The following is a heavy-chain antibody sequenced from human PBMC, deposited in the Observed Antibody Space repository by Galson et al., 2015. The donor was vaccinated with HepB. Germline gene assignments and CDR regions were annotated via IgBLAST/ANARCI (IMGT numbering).Heavy chain of an antibody. V-gene: IGHV1-18*01. CDR2: ISPYNGNT. D-gene: IGHD2-2*01. Sequence: SVKVSCKASGSTFTDFGISWVRQAPGQGLEWMGWISPYNGNTNYAQYLQGRVSVTADTSTSTAYMELRSLRSDDTAVYYCARVKYCSSTICYWNYYYYMDVWGKGTTVSVSS. J-gene: IGHJ6*03. CDR1: GSTFTDFG. CDR3: ARVKYCSSTICYWNYYYYMDV.